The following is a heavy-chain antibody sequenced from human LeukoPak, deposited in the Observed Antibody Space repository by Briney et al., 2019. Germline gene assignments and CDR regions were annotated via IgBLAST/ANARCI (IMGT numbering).Heavy chain of an antibody. J-gene: IGHJ4*02. D-gene: IGHD3-10*01. CDR3: TGNYYGSGSYADFDY. Sequence: GGSLRLSCAASGFTFSSYGMNWVRQAPGKGLEWVGRIRSKANSYATAYAASVKGRFTISRDDSKNTAYLQMDSLKTEDTAVYYCTGNYYGSGSYADFDYWGQGTLVTVSS. V-gene: IGHV3-73*01. CDR1: GFTFSSYG. CDR2: IRSKANSYAT.